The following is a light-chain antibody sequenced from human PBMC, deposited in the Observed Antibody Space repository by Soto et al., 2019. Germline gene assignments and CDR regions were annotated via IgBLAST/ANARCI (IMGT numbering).Light chain of an antibody. CDR2: GAS. Sequence: EILLTQSPGTLSLSPGERATLSCRASQSVSSNYLAWYQQKPGQAPRPLIYGASSRATGIPDRFSGSGAGTDFTLTISRLESEDFAVYYCQQSGSSPWTFGQGTKVDIK. CDR1: QSVSSNY. J-gene: IGKJ1*01. CDR3: QQSGSSPWT. V-gene: IGKV3-20*01.